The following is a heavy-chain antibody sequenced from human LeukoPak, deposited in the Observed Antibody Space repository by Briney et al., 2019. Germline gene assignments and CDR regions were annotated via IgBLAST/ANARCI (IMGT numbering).Heavy chain of an antibody. CDR1: GFNFNTYW. CDR3: GREDRTFDP. V-gene: IGHV3-7*03. Sequence: PGGSLRLFCAASGFNFNTYWMIWVRQAPGKGLEWVANIRPDGRDKHYVDSVKGRFTISRDNAKNSLYLEMNSLRAEDTAVYYCGREDRTFDPWGQGTLVTVSS. J-gene: IGHJ5*02. CDR2: IRPDGRDK.